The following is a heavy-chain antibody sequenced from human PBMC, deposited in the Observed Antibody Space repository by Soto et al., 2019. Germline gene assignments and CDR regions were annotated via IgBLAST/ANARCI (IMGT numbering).Heavy chain of an antibody. CDR2: IYHSGST. Sequence: PSETLSLTCAVSGGSISSGGYSWSWIRQPPGKGLEWIGYIYHSGSTYYNPSLKSRVTISVDRSKNQFSLKLGSVTAADTAVYYCARVPGPWGQATLVIVSS. V-gene: IGHV4-30-2*01. J-gene: IGHJ5*02. CDR3: ARVPGP. D-gene: IGHD2-2*01. CDR1: GGSISSGGYS.